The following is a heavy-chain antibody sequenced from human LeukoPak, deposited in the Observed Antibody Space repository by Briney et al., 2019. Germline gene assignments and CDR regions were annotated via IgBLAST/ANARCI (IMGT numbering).Heavy chain of an antibody. CDR3: ARGPSGTGYYSGDP. D-gene: IGHD3/OR15-3a*01. V-gene: IGHV3-74*01. J-gene: IGHJ5*02. Sequence: TGGSLRLSCAASGISFSNHWMHWVRQAPGEGMVWVARISSDGRSVSNADSMKGRFTISRDNAKNTLYLQMNSLRVEDTAIYYCARGPSGTGYYSGDPWGQGTLVTVSS. CDR2: ISSDGRSV. CDR1: GISFSNHW.